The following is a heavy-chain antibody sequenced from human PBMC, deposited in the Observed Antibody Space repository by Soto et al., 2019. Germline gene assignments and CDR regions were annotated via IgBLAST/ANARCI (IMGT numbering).Heavy chain of an antibody. D-gene: IGHD6-19*01. CDR2: IYYSGST. CDR3: ARLIAVAGVYAFDI. CDR1: GGSISSGSYY. V-gene: IGHV4-39*01. Sequence: PSETLSLTCTVSGGSISSGSYYWGWIRQPPGKGLEWIGSIYYSGSTYYNPSLKSRVTISVDTSKNQFSLKLSSVTAADTAVYYCARLIAVAGVYAFDIWGQGTMVTVSS. J-gene: IGHJ3*02.